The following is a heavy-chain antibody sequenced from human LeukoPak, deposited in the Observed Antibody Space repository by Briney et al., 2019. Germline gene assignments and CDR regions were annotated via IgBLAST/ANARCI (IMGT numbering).Heavy chain of an antibody. V-gene: IGHV1-2*02. CDR3: VRERRATADY. Sequence: GASVKVSCQASGYSFTDYYMHWVRQAPGRGREWIGWINSGSGDTNYAQKFQGRVTVTRDTSSSTTYMEVSNLRSDDTAVYHCVRERRATADYWGQGTLVTVSS. D-gene: IGHD1-26*01. CDR1: GYSFTDYY. J-gene: IGHJ4*02. CDR2: INSGSGDT.